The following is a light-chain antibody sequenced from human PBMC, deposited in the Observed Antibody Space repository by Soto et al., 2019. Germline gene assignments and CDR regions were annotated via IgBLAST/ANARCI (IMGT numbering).Light chain of an antibody. CDR2: GAS. CDR3: QQYGTSPPYA. J-gene: IGKJ2*01. V-gene: IGKV3-20*01. CDR1: QSVSGRY. Sequence: EIVLTQSPGTLSLSPGERATLSCRASQSVSGRYLVWCQQKPGQAPRPLIYGASSRATGIPDRFSGSGSGTDFTLTISRLEPEDFAVYYCQQYGTSPPYAFGQGTNLEIK.